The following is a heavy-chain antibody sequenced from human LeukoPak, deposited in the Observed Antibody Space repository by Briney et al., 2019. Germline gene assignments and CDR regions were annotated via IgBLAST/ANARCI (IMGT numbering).Heavy chain of an antibody. CDR1: GGSISSGDYY. CDR3: AREPAINYYDSSGYNY. D-gene: IGHD3-22*01. CDR2: IYYSGSS. V-gene: IGHV4-31*03. J-gene: IGHJ4*02. Sequence: SETLSLTCTVSGGSISSGDYYWGWIRQHPGKGLEWLGNIYYSGSSYYNPSLKSRLTISVDTSKNQFSLKLSSVTAADTAVYYCAREPAINYYDSSGYNYWGQGTLVTVSS.